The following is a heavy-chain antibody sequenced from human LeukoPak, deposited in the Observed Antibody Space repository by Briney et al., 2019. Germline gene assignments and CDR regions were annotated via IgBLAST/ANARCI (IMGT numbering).Heavy chain of an antibody. Sequence: GASVTVSCKPSGYTFTGYCRNWVRQAPGQGLEWMGWINPNRGRTKYAQKIQDRATMTKNTTNSTAHMERSGLAADDTADYYWTRGGMVLNIEIRGALASRDGFDIWGQGTMFTVPS. CDR3: TRGGMVLNIEIRGALASRDGFDI. CDR2: INPNRGRT. D-gene: IGHD3-10*01. J-gene: IGHJ3*02. CDR1: GYTFTGYC. V-gene: IGHV1-2*02.